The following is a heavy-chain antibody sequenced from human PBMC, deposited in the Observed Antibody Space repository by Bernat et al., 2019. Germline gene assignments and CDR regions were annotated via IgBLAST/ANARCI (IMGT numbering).Heavy chain of an antibody. J-gene: IGHJ4*02. CDR1: GFTFTYAW. CDR2: IKTKVEGEAT. CDR3: SADVPHLGHGELEF. V-gene: IGHV3-15*07. Sequence: EVYLVESGGGLVEPGGSLRLSCAASGFTFTYAWMNWVRQVPGKGLEWVGHIKTKVEGEATEYAAPVKGRFTISRDDSKNTVYVQMNSLEIEDTAVYYCSADVPHLGHGELEFWGQGSLVTVSS. D-gene: IGHD3-10*01.